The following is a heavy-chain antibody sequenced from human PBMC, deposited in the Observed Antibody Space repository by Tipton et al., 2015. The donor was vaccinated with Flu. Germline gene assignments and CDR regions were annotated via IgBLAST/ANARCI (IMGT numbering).Heavy chain of an antibody. D-gene: IGHD1-1*01. CDR3: ARHKLERRMDV. CDR1: GGSISSSSYY. J-gene: IGHJ6*04. V-gene: IGHV4-39*01. Sequence: TLSLTCTVSGGSISSSSYYWGWIRQPPGKGLEWIGSIYYSGSTYYNPSLKSRVTISVDTSKNQFSLKLSSVTAADTAVYYCARHKLERRMDVWGKGTTVTVSS. CDR2: IYYSGST.